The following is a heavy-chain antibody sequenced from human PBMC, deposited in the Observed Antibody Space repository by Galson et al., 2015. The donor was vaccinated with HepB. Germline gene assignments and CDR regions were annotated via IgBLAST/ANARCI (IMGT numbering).Heavy chain of an antibody. J-gene: IGHJ6*02. CDR2: IIPIFGTA. V-gene: IGHV1-69*13. Sequence: SVKVSCKASGGTFSSYAISWVRQAPGQGLEWMGGIIPIFGTANYAQKFQGRVTITADESTSTAYMELSSLRSEDTAVYYCARESTMIVVVIETSYCGMDVWGQGTTDTVSS. D-gene: IGHD3-22*01. CDR3: ARESTMIVVVIETSYCGMDV. CDR1: GGTFSSYA.